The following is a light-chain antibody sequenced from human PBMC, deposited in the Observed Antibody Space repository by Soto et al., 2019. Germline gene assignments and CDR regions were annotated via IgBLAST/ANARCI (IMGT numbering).Light chain of an antibody. CDR1: QSISNY. CDR3: QQSYSTPRT. CDR2: AAS. Sequence: DIQMTQSPSSLSASVGDRVTITCRASQSISNYLNWYQQKPGKAPKLLIYAASSLQGGVPTRFSGSGSGTDFTLTINSLQPEDFASYYCQQSYSTPRTFGQGTKVDIK. V-gene: IGKV1-39*01. J-gene: IGKJ1*01.